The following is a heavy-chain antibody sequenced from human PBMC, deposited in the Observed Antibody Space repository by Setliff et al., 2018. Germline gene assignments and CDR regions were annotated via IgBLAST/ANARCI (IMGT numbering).Heavy chain of an antibody. CDR2: IYIGGSA. D-gene: IGHD6-19*01. CDR1: GGSISSYY. J-gene: IGHJ6*03. Sequence: PSETLSLTCTVSGGSISSYYWSWIRQPAGKGLEWIGHIYIGGSANYNPSLKSRVTMSIDTSKNQFSLKLNTVTAADMAVYYCAREQWLDPPGYYYMDVWAKGTTVTVSS. V-gene: IGHV4-4*07. CDR3: AREQWLDPPGYYYMDV.